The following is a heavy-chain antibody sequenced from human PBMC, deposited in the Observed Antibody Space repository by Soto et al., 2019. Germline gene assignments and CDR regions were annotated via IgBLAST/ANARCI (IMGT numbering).Heavy chain of an antibody. D-gene: IGHD3-9*01. V-gene: IGHV1-18*04. CDR2: IKVDSGYT. Sequence: QLQLVQSAAEVKKPGASMRVSCKAYGYPFIKYGISWIRQAPEQGLEWMGWIKVDSGYTNYAQKFQGRVTMTADTSSDTAFMELRSLRLDDTAVYFCATSYDTGFDPWGQGTLVSVSS. CDR3: ATSYDTGFDP. J-gene: IGHJ5*02. CDR1: GYPFIKYG.